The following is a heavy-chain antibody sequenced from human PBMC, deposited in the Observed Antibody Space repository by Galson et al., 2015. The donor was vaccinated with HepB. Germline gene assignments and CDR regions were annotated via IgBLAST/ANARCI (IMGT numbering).Heavy chain of an antibody. J-gene: IGHJ5*02. D-gene: IGHD6-25*01. V-gene: IGHV3-21*01. Sequence: SLRLSCAASGLTFSNYSMNWVRQAPGKGLEWVSSISSSSSYIYYADSVKGRFTISRDNAKNSLYLQMNSLRAEDTAVYYCARSAAAGIRPGWFDPWGQGTLVTVSS. CDR1: GLTFSNYS. CDR3: ARSAAAGIRPGWFDP. CDR2: ISSSSSYI.